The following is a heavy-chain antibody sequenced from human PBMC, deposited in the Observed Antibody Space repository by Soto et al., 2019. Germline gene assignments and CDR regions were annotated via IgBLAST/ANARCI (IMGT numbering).Heavy chain of an antibody. V-gene: IGHV4-30-2*05. CDR2: IYYSGST. CDR3: ASFRCSGGSCALSP. J-gene: IGHJ5*02. CDR1: GGSISIGGYS. D-gene: IGHD2-15*01. Sequence: SDTLSLTCAVSGGSISIGGYSWSWILHPPGKGLEWIGYIYYSGSTYYNPSLKSRVTISVDTSKNQFSLKLSSVTAADTAVYYCASFRCSGGSCALSPWGQGTLVTVSS.